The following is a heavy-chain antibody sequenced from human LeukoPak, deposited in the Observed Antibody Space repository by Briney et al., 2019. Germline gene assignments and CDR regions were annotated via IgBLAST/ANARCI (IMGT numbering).Heavy chain of an antibody. Sequence: SETLSLTCTVSGGSISSYYWSWIRQPPGKGLEWIGYIYYSGSTNYNPSLKSRVTISVDTPKNQFSLKLSSVTAADTAVYYCARLSSSLYFDYWGQGTLVTVSS. V-gene: IGHV4-59*01. J-gene: IGHJ4*02. CDR1: GGSISSYY. D-gene: IGHD6-6*01. CDR3: ARLSSSLYFDY. CDR2: IYYSGST.